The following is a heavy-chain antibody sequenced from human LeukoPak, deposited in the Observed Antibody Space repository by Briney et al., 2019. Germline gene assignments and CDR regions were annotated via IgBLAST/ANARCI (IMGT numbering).Heavy chain of an antibody. CDR3: AKVMGRYQLPWFDY. V-gene: IGHV3-23*01. J-gene: IGHJ4*02. D-gene: IGHD2-2*01. Sequence: PGGSLRLSCAASGFTFSSYAMSWVRQAPGKGLEWVSAISGSGGSTYYADSVKGRFTISRDNSKNTPYLQMNSLRAEDTAVYYCAKVMGRYQLPWFDYWGQGTLVTVSS. CDR2: ISGSGGST. CDR1: GFTFSSYA.